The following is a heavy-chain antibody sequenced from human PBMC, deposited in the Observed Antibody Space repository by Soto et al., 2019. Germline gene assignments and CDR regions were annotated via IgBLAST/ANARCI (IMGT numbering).Heavy chain of an antibody. D-gene: IGHD2-2*01. CDR3: AKSHEGYQLPHYYYGMDV. V-gene: IGHV1-69*13. CDR1: GGTFSSYA. Sequence: GASVKVSCKASGGTFSSYAISWVRQAPGQGLEWMGGIIPIFGTANYAQKFQGRVTITADESTSTAYMELSSLRSEDTAVYYCAKSHEGYQLPHYYYGMDVWGQGTTVTVSS. J-gene: IGHJ6*02. CDR2: IIPIFGTA.